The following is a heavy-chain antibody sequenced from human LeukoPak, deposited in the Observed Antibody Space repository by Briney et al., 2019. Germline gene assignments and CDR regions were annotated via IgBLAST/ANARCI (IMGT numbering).Heavy chain of an antibody. J-gene: IGHJ4*02. Sequence: ASVKVSCKASGYTFTSYGISWVRQAPGQGLEWMGWISAYNGNTNYAQKLQGRVTMTTDTSTSTAYMELRRLRSDDTAVYYCARDWGGYCSGGSCYIFDYWGQGTLVTVSS. D-gene: IGHD2-15*01. V-gene: IGHV1-18*01. CDR1: GYTFTSYG. CDR2: ISAYNGNT. CDR3: ARDWGGYCSGGSCYIFDY.